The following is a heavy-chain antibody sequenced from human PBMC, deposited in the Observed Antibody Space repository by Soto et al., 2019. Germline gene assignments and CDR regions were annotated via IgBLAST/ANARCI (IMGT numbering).Heavy chain of an antibody. CDR2: IIPLIGTA. D-gene: IGHD2-8*02. Sequence: QVQLVQSGAEVKKPGSSVKVSCKASGGTFSSYAVSWVRQAPGERLEWMGGIIPLIGTANYAQKFQGRLTLTADGSPGTSYMDLSSLTSDDTAIYFCARGVWDCRGGECYGWFDNWGQGTLITVSS. J-gene: IGHJ5*02. CDR3: ARGVWDCRGGECYGWFDN. CDR1: GGTFSSYA. V-gene: IGHV1-69*01.